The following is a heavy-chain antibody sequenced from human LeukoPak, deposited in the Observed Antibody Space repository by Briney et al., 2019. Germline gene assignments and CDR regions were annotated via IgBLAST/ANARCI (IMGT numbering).Heavy chain of an antibody. CDR1: GGTFSSYA. V-gene: IGHV1-69*05. CDR2: IIPIFGTA. D-gene: IGHD3-22*01. J-gene: IGHJ4*02. CDR3: ARGDYYDSSGYGIDY. Sequence: GSSVKVSCKASGGTFSSYAISWVRQAPGQGLEWKGRIIPIFGTANYAQKFQGRVTITTDESTSTAYMELSSLRSEDTAVYYCARGDYYDSSGYGIDYWGQGTLVTVSS.